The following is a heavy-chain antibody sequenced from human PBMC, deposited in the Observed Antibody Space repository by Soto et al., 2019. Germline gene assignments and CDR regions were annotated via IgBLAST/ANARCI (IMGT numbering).Heavy chain of an antibody. CDR3: TTSGNPNIVDH. CDR2: IRSRSGRT. V-gene: IGHV3-15*07. Sequence: EVQLVESGGGLVKPGGSLTLSCAASGFSFSNSGMSWVRQAPGKGLEWVSGIRSRSGRTDYAAPVQGRFTISRDDSKYALYLQMNSLKVEDTAVYFCTTSGNPNIVDHWGQGTLVTVSS. J-gene: IGHJ4*02. CDR1: GFSFSNSG.